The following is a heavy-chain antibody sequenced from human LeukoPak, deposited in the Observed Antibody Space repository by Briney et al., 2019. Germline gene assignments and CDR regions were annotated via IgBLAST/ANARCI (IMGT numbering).Heavy chain of an antibody. CDR1: VHPFSRYN. CDR2: LSSSSSFI. V-gene: IGHV3-21*01. J-gene: IGHJ4*02. D-gene: IGHD5-12*01. CDR3: VRDGGYTGNFEY. Sequence: GVSLRLSCVPSVHPFSRYNINWPPQSRGKAREWVASLSSSSSFISYADSVKGRFTISRDNEKNSVFLQMNSLRADDRAVYYCVRDGGYTGNFEYWGQGIQVTVSS.